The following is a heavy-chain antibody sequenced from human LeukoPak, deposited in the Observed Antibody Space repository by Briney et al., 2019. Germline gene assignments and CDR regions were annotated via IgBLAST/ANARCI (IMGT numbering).Heavy chain of an antibody. Sequence: PSQTLSLTCTVSGGSISSGDYYWSWIRQPPGKGLEWIGCIYYSGSTYYNPSLKSPVTISVDTSKNQFSLKLSSVTAADTAVYYCARDAGGYGSWFDPWGQGTLVTVSS. J-gene: IGHJ5*02. CDR2: IYYSGST. CDR3: ARDAGGYGSWFDP. CDR1: GGSISSGDYY. V-gene: IGHV4-30-4*08. D-gene: IGHD5-12*01.